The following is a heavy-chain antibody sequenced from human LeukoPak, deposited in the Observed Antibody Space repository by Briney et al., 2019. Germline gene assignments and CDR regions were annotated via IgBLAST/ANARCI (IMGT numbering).Heavy chain of an antibody. CDR1: GFTLSNAR. CDR3: TALGYCSGGSCNGY. Sequence: GGSLRLSCAASGFTLSNARMSWVHQAPGKGLEWVGRVKSKSDGGVTEYAAPVKGRFTISRDDSKNTLYLQMNSLKTEDTAVYYCTALGYCSGGSCNGYWGQGTLVTVSS. CDR2: VKSKSDGGVT. D-gene: IGHD2-15*01. J-gene: IGHJ4*02. V-gene: IGHV3-15*01.